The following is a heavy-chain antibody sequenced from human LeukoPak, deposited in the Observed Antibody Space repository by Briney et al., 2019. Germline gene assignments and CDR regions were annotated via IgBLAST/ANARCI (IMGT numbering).Heavy chain of an antibody. V-gene: IGHV1-46*01. Sequence: ASVKVSCKASGYTFTSYYMQWVRQAPGQGLERMGIINPSGGSTSYAQKFQGRVTMTRDTSTSTVYMELSSLRSEDTAVYYCARGRDGYNADDAFDIWGQGTMVTVSS. D-gene: IGHD5-24*01. CDR2: INPSGGST. J-gene: IGHJ3*02. CDR3: ARGRDGYNADDAFDI. CDR1: GYTFTSYY.